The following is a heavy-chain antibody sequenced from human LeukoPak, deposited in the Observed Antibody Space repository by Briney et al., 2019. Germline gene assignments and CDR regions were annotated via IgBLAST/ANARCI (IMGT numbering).Heavy chain of an antibody. J-gene: IGHJ4*02. V-gene: IGHV4-34*01. CDR1: GGSISSYY. CDR2: INHSGST. D-gene: IGHD3-22*01. Sequence: SETLSLTCTVSGGSISSYYWSWIRQPPGKGLEWIGEINHSGSTNYNPSLKSRVTISVDTSKNQFSLKLSSVTAADTAVYYCARGVKYYDSSGYTYYFDYWGQGTLVTVSS. CDR3: ARGVKYYDSSGYTYYFDY.